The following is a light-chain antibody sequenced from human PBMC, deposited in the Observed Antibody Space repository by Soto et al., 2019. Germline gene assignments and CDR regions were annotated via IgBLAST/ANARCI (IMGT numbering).Light chain of an antibody. J-gene: IGLJ2*01. CDR3: ATWDSSLNVVL. CDR2: DDD. CDR1: TSNIGSHY. Sequence: QSVLTQPPSVSAAPGEKVTISCSGSTSNIGSHYVSWYQQFPRTAPKLLIYDDDRRPSGMPDRFSGSKYGTSATLGITGLXTGDEADXXXATWDSSLNVVLFGGGTKLTVL. V-gene: IGLV1-51*01.